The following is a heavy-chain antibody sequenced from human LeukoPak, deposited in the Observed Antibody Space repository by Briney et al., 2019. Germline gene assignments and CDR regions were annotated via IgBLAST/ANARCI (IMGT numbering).Heavy chain of an antibody. V-gene: IGHV4-39*01. J-gene: IGHJ4*02. Sequence: SETLSLTCTVSGGSITSSSHYWGWIRQPPGRGLQWIGLIYYDGSAYYNLSLKSRLTISIDTSKSQFSLQLSSVTAADTAVYYCASLRERSYYARGFDYWGQGTLVTVSS. CDR1: GGSITSSSHY. CDR3: ASLRERSYYARGFDY. CDR2: IYYDGSA. D-gene: IGHD1-26*01.